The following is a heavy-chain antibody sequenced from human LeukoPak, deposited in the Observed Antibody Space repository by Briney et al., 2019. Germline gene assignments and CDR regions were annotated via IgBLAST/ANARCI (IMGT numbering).Heavy chain of an antibody. CDR3: ARVLDPYNWFDP. CDR2: IIPIFGTA. CDR1: GGTFSSYA. J-gene: IGHJ5*02. V-gene: IGHV1-69*05. Sequence: ASVKLSCKASGGTFSSYAISWGRQAPGQGLEWMGGIIPIFGTAIYAQKFQGRVTITTDESTSTAYMELSSLRSEDTAVYYCARVLDPYNWFDPWGQGTLVTVSS. D-gene: IGHD3/OR15-3a*01.